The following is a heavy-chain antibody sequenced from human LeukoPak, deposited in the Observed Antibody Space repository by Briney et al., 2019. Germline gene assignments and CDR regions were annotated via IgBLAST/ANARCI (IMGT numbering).Heavy chain of an antibody. D-gene: IGHD5/OR15-5a*01. CDR3: AKDLLVYEPYYYYGMDV. J-gene: IGHJ6*02. CDR2: ISYDGSNK. Sequence: PGRSLRLSCAASGFTFSSYGMHWVRQAPGKGLEWVAVISYDGSNKYYADSVKGRFTISRDNSKNTLYLQMNSLRAEDTAVYYCAKDLLVYEPYYYYGMDVWGQGTTVTVSS. CDR1: GFTFSSYG. V-gene: IGHV3-30*18.